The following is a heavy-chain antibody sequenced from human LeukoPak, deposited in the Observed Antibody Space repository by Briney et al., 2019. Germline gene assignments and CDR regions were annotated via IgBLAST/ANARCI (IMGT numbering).Heavy chain of an antibody. J-gene: IGHJ3*02. V-gene: IGHV4-59*01. CDR1: GGSISSYY. CDR3: ARDSAGGYYYVPDAFDI. Sequence: PSETLSLTCTVSGGSISSYYWSWIRQPPGKGLEWIGYIYYSGSTNYNPSLKSRVTISVDTSKNQFSLKLSSVTAADTAVYYCARDSAGGYYYVPDAFDIWGQGTMVIVSS. CDR2: IYYSGST. D-gene: IGHD3-22*01.